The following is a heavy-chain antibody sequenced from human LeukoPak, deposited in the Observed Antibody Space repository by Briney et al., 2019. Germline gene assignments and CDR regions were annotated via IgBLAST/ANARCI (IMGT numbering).Heavy chain of an antibody. CDR2: INSNDDMT. J-gene: IGHJ4*02. CDR1: GSTSINYY. D-gene: IGHD2-2*01. Sequence: ASVKVSCKTSGSTSINYYIYWVRQAPGQGLEWMGIINSNDDMTTYAQQFQGRVTKTRDTSTRTVYVELSNLRSDDTAVYYCARGLRGVPAALDYWGQGTLVTVSS. CDR3: ARGLRGVPAALDY. V-gene: IGHV1-46*01.